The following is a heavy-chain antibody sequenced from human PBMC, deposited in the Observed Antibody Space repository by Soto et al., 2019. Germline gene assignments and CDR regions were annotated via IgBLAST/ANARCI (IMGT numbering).Heavy chain of an antibody. D-gene: IGHD3-22*01. J-gene: IGHJ4*02. V-gene: IGHV3-23*01. CDR1: GFTFSSYA. Sequence: GSLRLSCAASGFTFSSYAMSWVRQAPGKGLEWVSAISGSGGSTYYADSVKGRFTISRDNSKNTLYLQMNSLRAEDTAVYYCAKEGYYYDSSGYYSYFDYWGQGALVTVSS. CDR3: AKEGYYYDSSGYYSYFDY. CDR2: ISGSGGST.